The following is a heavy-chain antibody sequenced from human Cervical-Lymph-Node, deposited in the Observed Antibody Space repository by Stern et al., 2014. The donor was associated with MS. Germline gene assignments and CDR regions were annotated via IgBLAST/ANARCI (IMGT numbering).Heavy chain of an antibody. CDR2: IWYDGSNE. V-gene: IGHV3-33*01. Sequence: QVQLVESGGDVVQPGRSLRLSCAASGFTFSRNGMHWVRQAPGKGLEWVAVIWYDGSNENYVDSVKGRFTISRDNSKNTLYLQMNSLRVEDTAVYYCVAYASGDNINHWGQGTLVTVSS. J-gene: IGHJ5*02. CDR1: GFTFSRNG. CDR3: VAYASGDNINH. D-gene: IGHD6-19*01.